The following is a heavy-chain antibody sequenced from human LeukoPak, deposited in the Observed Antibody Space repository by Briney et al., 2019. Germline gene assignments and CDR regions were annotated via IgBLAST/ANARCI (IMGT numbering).Heavy chain of an antibody. D-gene: IGHD3-9*01. Sequence: GGSLRLSCAASGFTFSSYGMHWVRQAPGKGLEWVAFIRYDGSNKYYADSVKGRFTISRDNSKNTLYLQMNSLRAEDTAVYYCARGPYYDILTGYYKRYYYYYYYMDVWGKGTTVTVSS. CDR2: IRYDGSNK. CDR3: ARGPYYDILTGYYKRYYYYYYYMDV. V-gene: IGHV3-30*02. CDR1: GFTFSSYG. J-gene: IGHJ6*03.